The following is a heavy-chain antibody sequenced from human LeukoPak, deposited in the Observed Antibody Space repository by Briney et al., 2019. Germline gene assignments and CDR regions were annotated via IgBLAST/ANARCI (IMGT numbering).Heavy chain of an antibody. CDR1: GGSFSGYY. J-gene: IGHJ5*02. CDR3: ARWFDP. CDR2: INHSGST. V-gene: IGHV4-34*01. Sequence: SETLSLTCAVYGGSFSGYYWSWIRQPPGKGLEWIGEINHSGSTNYNPSLKSRVTISVDTSKNQFSLKLSSVTAADTAVYYCARWFDPWGQGTLVTVSS.